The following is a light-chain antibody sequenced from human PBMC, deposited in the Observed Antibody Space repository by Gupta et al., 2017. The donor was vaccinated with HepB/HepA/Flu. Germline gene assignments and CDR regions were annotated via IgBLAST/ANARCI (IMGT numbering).Light chain of an antibody. CDR2: DVS. J-gene: IGLJ3*02. CDR1: SSDVGGYNY. Sequence: QSALTQPASVSGSPGQSLTISCTGTSSDVGGYNYVSWYQQHPGKAPKLMSYDVSNRPSGVSNRFSGSKSGNTASLTISGLQAEDEADYYCSSYTSSSTWVFGGGTKLTVL. CDR3: SSYTSSSTWV. V-gene: IGLV2-14*03.